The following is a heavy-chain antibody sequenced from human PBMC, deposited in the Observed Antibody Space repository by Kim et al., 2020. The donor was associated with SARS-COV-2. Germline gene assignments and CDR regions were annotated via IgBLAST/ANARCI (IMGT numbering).Heavy chain of an antibody. J-gene: IGHJ6*02. CDR2: ISYDGSNK. Sequence: GGSLRLSCAASGFTFSSYGMHWVRQAPGKGLEWVAVISYDGSNKYYADSVKGRFTISRDNSKNTLYLQMNSLRAEDTAVYYCARSYGMDVWGQGTTVTVSS. V-gene: IGHV3-30*03. CDR1: GFTFSSYG. CDR3: ARSYGMDV.